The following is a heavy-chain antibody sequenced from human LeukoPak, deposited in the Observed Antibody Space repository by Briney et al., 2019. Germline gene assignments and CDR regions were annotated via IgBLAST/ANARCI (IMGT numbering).Heavy chain of an antibody. CDR1: GFTFSSAW. Sequence: PGGSLRLSCAASGFTFSSAWMTWVRQAPGKGLEWVGHIKNKTNGEATDYAAPVKGRFIISRDDSKNTLYLQMNSLRTEDTAVYYCARGFCSSTNCYQGPFDFWDQGTLVTVSS. J-gene: IGHJ4*02. D-gene: IGHD2-2*01. V-gene: IGHV3-15*01. CDR3: ARGFCSSTNCYQGPFDF. CDR2: IKNKTNGEAT.